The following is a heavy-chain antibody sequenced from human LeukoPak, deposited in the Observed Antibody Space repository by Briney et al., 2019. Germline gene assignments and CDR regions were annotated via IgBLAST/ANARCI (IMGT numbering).Heavy chain of an antibody. J-gene: IGHJ4*02. CDR3: ARPSMEDIVVVVAATLDY. CDR1: GFTFSSYA. V-gene: IGHV3-30-3*01. CDR2: ISYDGSNK. D-gene: IGHD2-15*01. Sequence: GRSLRLSCAASGFTFSSYAMHWVRQAPGKGLEWVAVISYDGSNKYYADSVKGRFTISRDNSKNTLYLQMNSLRAEDTAVYYCARPSMEDIVVVVAATLDYWGQGTLVTVSS.